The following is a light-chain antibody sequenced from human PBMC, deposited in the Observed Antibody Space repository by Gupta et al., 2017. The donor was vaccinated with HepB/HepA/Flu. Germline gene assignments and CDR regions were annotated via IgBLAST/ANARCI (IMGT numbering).Light chain of an antibody. CDR2: GAS. V-gene: IGKV1-12*01. Sequence: DIQMIQSPSSVSASVGDRVTITCRATQSIGTWLAWYQQKPGKAPKLLIYGASNLQSGVPSRFSGSGSGTDFSLTISSLQSEDFGTFYCQRSNSFPHTFGQGTRLEI. CDR3: QRSNSFPHT. J-gene: IGKJ5*01. CDR1: QSIGTW.